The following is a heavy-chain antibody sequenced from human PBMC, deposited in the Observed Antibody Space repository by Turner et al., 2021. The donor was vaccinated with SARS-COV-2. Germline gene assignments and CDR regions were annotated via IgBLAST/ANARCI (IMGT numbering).Heavy chain of an antibody. D-gene: IGHD3-3*01. Sequence: EVQLVESGGGLVKPGGSLRLSCAASGFTFSSYSMNWVRQAPGKGLEWISSISSRSSYIDDADSVKGRFTISRDNAKNSLYLQMNSLRAEDTAAYYCARDYYEFWSGYNSYYYGMDVWGQGTTVTVSS. CDR3: ARDYYEFWSGYNSYYYGMDV. CDR2: ISSRSSYI. J-gene: IGHJ6*02. CDR1: GFTFSSYS. V-gene: IGHV3-21*01.